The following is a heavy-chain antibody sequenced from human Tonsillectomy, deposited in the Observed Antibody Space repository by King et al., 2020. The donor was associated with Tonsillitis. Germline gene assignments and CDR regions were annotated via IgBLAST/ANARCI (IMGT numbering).Heavy chain of an antibody. CDR2: IIPMYGTA. Sequence: VQLVQSGAEVKKPGSSVKVSCKASGGTFSNYAIGWVRQAPGQGLEWMGGIIPMYGTAMYAQKFQARVTITADESTSTAYMELSSLRSEDTAVYYCAREADDYYDDGGHKXISXXXXGQGTLLTVTS. CDR1: GGTFSNYA. J-gene: IGHJ4*02. CDR3: AREADDYYDDGGHKXISXXX. V-gene: IGHV1-69*12. D-gene: IGHD3-22*01.